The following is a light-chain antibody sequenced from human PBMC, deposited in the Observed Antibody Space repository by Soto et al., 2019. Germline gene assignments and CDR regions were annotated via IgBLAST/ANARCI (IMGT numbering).Light chain of an antibody. J-gene: IGKJ5*01. CDR2: GAS. CDR1: ESVSNN. Sequence: EIVRTHSAATRSVARGDRAALSCRASESVSNNLAWYQQKAGQAPRLLIYGASTRATGIPARFSGTESGADFTFTISSLQPEDIATYYCQQYNSLPITFGPGTRLEIK. V-gene: IGKV3-15*01. CDR3: QQYNSLPIT.